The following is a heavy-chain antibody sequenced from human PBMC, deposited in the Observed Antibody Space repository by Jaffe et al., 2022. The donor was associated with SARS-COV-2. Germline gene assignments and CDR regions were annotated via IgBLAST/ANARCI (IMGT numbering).Heavy chain of an antibody. CDR3: ARQVAVAGEALPDDAFDI. J-gene: IGHJ3*02. V-gene: IGHV5-51*01. CDR1: GYSFTSYW. Sequence: EVQLVQSGAEVKKPGESLKISCKGSGYSFTSYWIGWVRQMPGKGLEWMGIIYPGDSDTRYSPSFQGQVTISADKSISTAYLQWSSLKASDTAMYYCARQVAVAGEALPDDAFDIWGQGTMVTVSS. CDR2: IYPGDSDT. D-gene: IGHD6-19*01.